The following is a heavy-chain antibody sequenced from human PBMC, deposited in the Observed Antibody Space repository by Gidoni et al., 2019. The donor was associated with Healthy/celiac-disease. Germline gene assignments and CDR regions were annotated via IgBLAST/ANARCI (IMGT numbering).Heavy chain of an antibody. CDR3: ARDSSGWYFDY. CDR1: GYTFTSYA. J-gene: IGHJ4*02. V-gene: IGHV1-3*01. D-gene: IGHD6-19*01. Sequence: QVQLVQSGAEVKKPGASVKVYCKASGYTFTSYAMHWVRQAPGQRLDWLGWINAGNGNTKYSQKFQCRVTITRNTSASTAYMELSSLRSEDTAVYYCARDSSGWYFDYWGQGTLVTVSS. CDR2: INAGNGNT.